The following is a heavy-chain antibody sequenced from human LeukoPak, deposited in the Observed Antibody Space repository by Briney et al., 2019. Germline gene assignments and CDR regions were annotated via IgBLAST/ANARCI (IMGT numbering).Heavy chain of an antibody. CDR2: IYYSGST. D-gene: IGHD6-19*01. J-gene: IGHJ4*02. Sequence: PSETLSLTCTVSGGSISSSSYYWGWIRQPPGTGLEWIGSIYYSGSTYYSPSLKSRVTMSVDTSKNQFSLKLSSETAADTAVYYCARHGSASGWYRSHFDYWGQGTLVTVSS. CDR1: GGSISSSSYY. CDR3: ARHGSASGWYRSHFDY. V-gene: IGHV4-39*01.